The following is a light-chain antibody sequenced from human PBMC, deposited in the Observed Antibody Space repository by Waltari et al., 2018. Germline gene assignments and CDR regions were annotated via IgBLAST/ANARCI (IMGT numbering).Light chain of an antibody. V-gene: IGKV1-33*01. CDR1: QDLSNY. CDR2: DAS. CDR3: QQYDNLPRA. Sequence: DIQMTHSPSSLSASVGDRVTITCQASQDLSNYLNWYQQKPGKAHKPLIYDASNLETGVPSRFSGSGSGTDFTFTISSLQPEDIATYYCQQYDNLPRAFGPGTKVDIK. J-gene: IGKJ3*01.